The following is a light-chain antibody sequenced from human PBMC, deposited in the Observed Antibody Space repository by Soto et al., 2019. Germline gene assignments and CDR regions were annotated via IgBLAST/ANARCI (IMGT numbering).Light chain of an antibody. V-gene: IGLV1-47*02. J-gene: IGLJ3*02. Sequence: QSVLTQPPSASGTPGQRVTMSCSGSGSNIGPNYVYWFQQFPGTAPKLLIYNNDQRPSGVPDRFSGSKSGTSASLDISGLRSEDEADYYCAAWDDSLSGRVFGGGTTLPVL. CDR2: NND. CDR3: AAWDDSLSGRV. CDR1: GSNIGPNY.